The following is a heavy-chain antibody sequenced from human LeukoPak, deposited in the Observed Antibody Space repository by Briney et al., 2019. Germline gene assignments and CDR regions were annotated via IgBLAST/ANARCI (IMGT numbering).Heavy chain of an antibody. J-gene: IGHJ5*02. CDR2: INPSGGST. V-gene: IGHV1-46*01. CDR1: GYTFTSYY. Sequence: GASVKVSCKASGYTFTSYYMHWVRQAPGQGLEWMGIINPSGGSTSYAQKFQGRVTMTRDMSTSTVYMELSSLRSEDTAVYYCARGPHLGITFNWFDPWGQGTLVTVSS. CDR3: ARGPHLGITFNWFDP. D-gene: IGHD3-16*01.